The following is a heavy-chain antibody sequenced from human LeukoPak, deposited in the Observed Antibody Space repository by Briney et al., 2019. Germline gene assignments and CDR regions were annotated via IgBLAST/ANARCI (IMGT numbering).Heavy chain of an antibody. D-gene: IGHD2-21*02. J-gene: IGHJ4*02. CDR3: ARSLPANCGGDCYLSY. CDR1: GYTFTGYY. V-gene: IGHV1-2*02. Sequence: ASVKVSCKASGYTFTGYYMHWVRQAPGQGLEWMGWINPNSGGTNYAQKFQGRVTMTRDTSISTAYMELSRLRSDDTAVYYCARSLPANCGGDCYLSYWGQGTLVTVSP. CDR2: INPNSGGT.